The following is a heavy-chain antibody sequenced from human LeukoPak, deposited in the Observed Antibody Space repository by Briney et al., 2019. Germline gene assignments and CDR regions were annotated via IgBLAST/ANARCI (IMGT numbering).Heavy chain of an antibody. J-gene: IGHJ4*02. CDR1: GYTLTSYD. Sequence: GSVKVSCKASGYTLTSYDINWVRQATGQGLEWMGWMNPNSGGAGYAQKFRDRISITRNTSISTAYMELSSLTSEDTGVYYCTRETSSRYFDFWGQGTLVTVSS. V-gene: IGHV1-8*01. CDR2: MNPNSGGA. CDR3: TRETSSRYFDF.